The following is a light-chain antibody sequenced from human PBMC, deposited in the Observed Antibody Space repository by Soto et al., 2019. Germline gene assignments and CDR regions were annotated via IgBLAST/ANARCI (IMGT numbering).Light chain of an antibody. Sequence: DIQMTQSPSALSASVGDRVTITCRASQGISNYLVWYQQKPGKVPKLLIYAASTLQSGVPYRFSGSGSGTDFTLTISSLQPEDVETYYCQKYNNVPLTFAGGTKVDIK. CDR1: QGISNY. J-gene: IGKJ4*01. CDR3: QKYNNVPLT. CDR2: AAS. V-gene: IGKV1-27*01.